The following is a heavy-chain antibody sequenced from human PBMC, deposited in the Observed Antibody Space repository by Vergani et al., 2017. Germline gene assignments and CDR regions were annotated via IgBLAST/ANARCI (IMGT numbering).Heavy chain of an antibody. CDR2: IYPGDSDT. D-gene: IGHD2-21*02. Sequence: EVQLVQSGAEVKKPGESLKISCKGSGYTFSTYWIAWVRQMPGKGLEWMGIIYPGDSDTRYSPSFQGQVTISADKSISTAYLQWNTLKASDTAMYYCARSPGGYCGGDCYSDYFDYWGQGTLVTVSS. CDR3: ARSPGGYCGGDCYSDYFDY. J-gene: IGHJ4*02. V-gene: IGHV5-51*01. CDR1: GYTFSTYW.